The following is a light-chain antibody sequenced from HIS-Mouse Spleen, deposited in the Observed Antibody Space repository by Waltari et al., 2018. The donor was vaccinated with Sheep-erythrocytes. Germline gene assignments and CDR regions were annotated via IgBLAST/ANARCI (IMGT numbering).Light chain of an antibody. CDR1: SSDFGGYNY. Sequence: QSALTQPRSVSGSPGQSVTISCTGTSSDFGGYNYVSWYQQYPGKAPKLMIYDVSKRPSGVPDRFSGSKSGNTASLTISGLQAEDEADYYCCSYAGSYTLVFGGGTKLTVL. J-gene: IGLJ2*01. CDR2: DVS. V-gene: IGLV2-11*01. CDR3: CSYAGSYTLV.